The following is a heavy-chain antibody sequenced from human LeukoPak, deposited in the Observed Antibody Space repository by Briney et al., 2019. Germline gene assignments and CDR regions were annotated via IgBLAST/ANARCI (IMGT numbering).Heavy chain of an antibody. J-gene: IGHJ4*02. CDR2: IYYSGST. Sequence: SETLSLTCTVSGGSISSYYWSWIRQPPGKGLEWIGYIYYSGSTNYNPSLKSRVTISVATSKNQFSLKLSSVTAADTAVYYCARWQQLVQFDYWGQGTLVTVSS. CDR3: ARWQQLVQFDY. D-gene: IGHD6-13*01. V-gene: IGHV4-59*12. CDR1: GGSISSYY.